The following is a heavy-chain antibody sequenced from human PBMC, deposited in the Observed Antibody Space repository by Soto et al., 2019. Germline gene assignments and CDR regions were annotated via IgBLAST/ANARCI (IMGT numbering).Heavy chain of an antibody. V-gene: IGHV1-8*01. J-gene: IGHJ6*02. CDR1: GYTFTSYD. CDR3: ARADIVVVPAATRNYYYYGMDV. Sequence: QVQLVQSGAEVKKPGASVKVSCKASGYTFTSYDINWVRQATGQGLEWMGWMNPNSGNTGYAQKFQGRVTMTRNTSISTAYMALSSLRSEDTAVYYCARADIVVVPAATRNYYYYGMDVWGQGTTVTVSS. D-gene: IGHD2-2*01. CDR2: MNPNSGNT.